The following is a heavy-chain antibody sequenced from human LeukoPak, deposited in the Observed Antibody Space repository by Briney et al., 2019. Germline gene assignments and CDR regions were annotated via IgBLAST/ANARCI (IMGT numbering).Heavy chain of an antibody. Sequence: SETLSLTCTVSGGSISGYFWSWFRQPPGKGLECIGFIYSRGTTNYNPPLTSRVPISLHTSKNQFSLTLRSVTAAETAVYYCSRLSHDGSGYRPDYWGQGTLVTVSS. V-gene: IGHV4-4*09. CDR2: IYSRGTT. D-gene: IGHD3-22*01. CDR3: SRLSHDGSGYRPDY. J-gene: IGHJ4*02. CDR1: GGSISGYF.